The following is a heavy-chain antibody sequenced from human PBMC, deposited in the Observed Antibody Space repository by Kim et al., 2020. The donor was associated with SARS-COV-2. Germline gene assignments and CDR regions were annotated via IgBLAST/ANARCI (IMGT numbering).Heavy chain of an antibody. Sequence: GGSLRLSCAASGFTFSSYAMHWVRQAPGKGLEWVAVISYDGSNKYYADSVKGRFTISRDNSKNTLYLQMNSLRAEDTAVYYCARDRSTMVRGVAWGIYYYYGMDVWGQGTTVTVSS. CDR1: GFTFSSYA. J-gene: IGHJ6*02. CDR3: ARDRSTMVRGVAWGIYYYYGMDV. CDR2: ISYDGSNK. V-gene: IGHV3-30*04. D-gene: IGHD3-10*01.